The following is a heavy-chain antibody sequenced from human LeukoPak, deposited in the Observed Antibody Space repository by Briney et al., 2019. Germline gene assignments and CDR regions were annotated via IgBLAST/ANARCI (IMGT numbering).Heavy chain of an antibody. CDR1: GFSLHHYG. Sequence: GGTLRLPCAASGFSLHHYGMSWVRLAPATGLEGAWGNNWYGGSTGYADSPQARFAISRDNAKNSQALQMNRLRVEDTALYDCARVVRDLGRGSYTYYFDYWGERTLVTVSS. J-gene: IGHJ4*02. D-gene: IGHD1-26*01. V-gene: IGHV3-20*01. CDR3: ARVVRDLGRGSYTYYFDY. CDR2: NNWYGGST.